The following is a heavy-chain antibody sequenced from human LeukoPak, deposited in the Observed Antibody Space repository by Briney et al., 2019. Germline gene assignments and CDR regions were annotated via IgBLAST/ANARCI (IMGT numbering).Heavy chain of an antibody. CDR1: GFTFSSYA. CDR2: IRYDGSIK. CDR3: AVPRTMGTDHDAFDI. D-gene: IGHD3-10*01. V-gene: IGHV3-30*02. Sequence: PGGSLRLSCAASGFTFSSYAIHWVRQAPGKGLEWVSFIRYDGSIKYYADSVKGRFTISRDNSKKTLYLQMNSLRAEDTAVYSCAVPRTMGTDHDAFDIWGPGTMVTVSS. J-gene: IGHJ3*02.